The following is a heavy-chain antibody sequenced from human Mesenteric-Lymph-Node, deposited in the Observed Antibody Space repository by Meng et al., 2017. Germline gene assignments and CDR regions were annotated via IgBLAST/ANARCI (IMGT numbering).Heavy chain of an antibody. J-gene: IGHJ5*02. CDR2: ISWNSGSI. Sequence: GGSLRLSCAASGFTFDDYAMHWVRQAPGKGLEWVSGISWNSGSIGYADSVKGRFTISRDNAKNSLYLQMNSLRAEDTALYYCAKALRYIVVVPAGWFDPWGQGTLVTVSS. CDR1: GFTFDDYA. V-gene: IGHV3-9*01. D-gene: IGHD2-2*01. CDR3: AKALRYIVVVPAGWFDP.